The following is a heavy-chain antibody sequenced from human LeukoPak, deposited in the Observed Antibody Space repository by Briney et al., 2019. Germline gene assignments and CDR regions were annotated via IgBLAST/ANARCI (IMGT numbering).Heavy chain of an antibody. Sequence: SETLSLTCTVSGGSISSYYWSWIRQPPGKGLEWIGYIYYSGSTNYNPSLKSRVTISVDTSKNQFSLKLSSVTAADTAVYYCARDDRSGSVRYWGQGTLVTVSS. CDR3: ARDDRSGSVRY. D-gene: IGHD1-26*01. J-gene: IGHJ4*02. CDR2: IYYSGST. V-gene: IGHV4-59*01. CDR1: GGSISSYY.